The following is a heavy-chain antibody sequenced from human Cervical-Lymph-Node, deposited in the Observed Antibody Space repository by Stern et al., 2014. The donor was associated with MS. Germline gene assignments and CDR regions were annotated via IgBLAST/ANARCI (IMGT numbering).Heavy chain of an antibody. CDR1: GFSLSTSGMC. V-gene: IGHV2-70*01. J-gene: IGHJ4*02. CDR2: IDWDDDE. CDR3: ARSGPGGYLYSFDY. D-gene: IGHD1-26*01. Sequence: ESGPALVTPTQTLTLTCTFSGFSLSTSGMCVSWIRQPPGKALEWLALIDWDDDEYYSPSLRTRLTISRDTSKNQVVLIMTNMDPVDTATYYCARSGPGGYLYSFDYWGQGTLVTVSS.